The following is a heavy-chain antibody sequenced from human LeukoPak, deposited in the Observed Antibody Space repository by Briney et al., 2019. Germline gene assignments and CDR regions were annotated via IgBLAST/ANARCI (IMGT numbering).Heavy chain of an antibody. CDR3: VTDRARLFWFFDL. Sequence: GASVKVSCTISGSTLSVLSIHWVRQAPGKGLEYVGGSDPEDGETFHAQNFQGRITITEDTSIDTAYMELSSLRSEDTAVYYCVTDRARLFWFFDLWGRGTLVTVSS. CDR2: SDPEDGET. CDR1: GSTLSVLS. D-gene: IGHD2-21*02. J-gene: IGHJ2*01. V-gene: IGHV1-24*01.